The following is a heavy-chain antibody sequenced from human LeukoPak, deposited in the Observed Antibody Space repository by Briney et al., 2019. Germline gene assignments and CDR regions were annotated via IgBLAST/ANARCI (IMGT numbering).Heavy chain of an antibody. CDR1: GFTFSSYA. V-gene: IGHV3-23*01. D-gene: IGHD6-19*01. CDR2: ISGSSGRT. J-gene: IGHJ4*02. Sequence: GGSLRLPCAASGFTFSSYAMSWVRQAPGKGLEWVSVISGSSGRTYYADSVKGRFTISRDNSKNTLYLQMNNLRAEDTAVYYCAKGGIKQWLVAGYDYWGQGTLVTVSS. CDR3: AKGGIKQWLVAGYDY.